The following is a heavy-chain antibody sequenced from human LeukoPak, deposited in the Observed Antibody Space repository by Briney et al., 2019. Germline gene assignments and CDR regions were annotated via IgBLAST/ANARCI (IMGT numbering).Heavy chain of an antibody. J-gene: IGHJ6*02. Sequence: PRASVKLSCKASGVTFSSYAISWVRQAPGQGLEWMGRIIPILGIANYAQKFQGRVTITADKSTSTAYMELSSLRSEDTAVYYCASRSSSWPRTLNYYYYYGMDVWGQGTTVTVSS. D-gene: IGHD6-13*01. V-gene: IGHV1-69*04. CDR1: GVTFSSYA. CDR3: ASRSSSWPRTLNYYYYYGMDV. CDR2: IIPILGIA.